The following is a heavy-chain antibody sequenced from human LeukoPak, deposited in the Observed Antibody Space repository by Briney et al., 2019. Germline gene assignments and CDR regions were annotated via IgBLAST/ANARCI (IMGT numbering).Heavy chain of an antibody. CDR1: GGSFSGYY. D-gene: IGHD3-10*01. CDR3: ARGLKLTY. J-gene: IGHJ4*02. CDR2: INHSGST. Sequence: SETLSLTCAVYGGSFSGYYWSWIRQPPGKGLEWIGEINHSGSTNYNPSLKSRVTISVDTSKNQFSLKLSSVTAADTAVYHCARGLKLTYWGQGTLVTVSS. V-gene: IGHV4-34*01.